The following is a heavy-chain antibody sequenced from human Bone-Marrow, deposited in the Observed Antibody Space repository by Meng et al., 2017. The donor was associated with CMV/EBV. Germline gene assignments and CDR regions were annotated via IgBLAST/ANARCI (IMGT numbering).Heavy chain of an antibody. V-gene: IGHV2-70*20. D-gene: IGHD3-10*01. CDR3: TQYSSNYYGSGSYYFDY. J-gene: IGHJ4*02. Sequence: SGPTLVKPTQTLTLTCTFSGFSLSTSGMCVSWVRQPPGKALEWLALIDWDDDKYYSTSLKTRLTISKDTSKNQVVLTMTNMEPVETATYYCTQYSSNYYGSGSYYFDYWGQGTLVTVSS. CDR2: IDWDDDK. CDR1: GFSLSTSGMC.